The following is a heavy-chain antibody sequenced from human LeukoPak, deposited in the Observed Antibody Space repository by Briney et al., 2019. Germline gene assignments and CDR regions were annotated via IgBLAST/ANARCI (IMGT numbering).Heavy chain of an antibody. Sequence: GGSLRLSCAASGFTFSSYSMNWVRQAPGKGLEWVSSISSSSYIYYADSVKGRFTISRDNAKNSLYLQMNSLRAEDTAVYYCAREYDYGDPYPDYWGQGTLVTVSS. CDR1: GFTFSSYS. CDR3: AREYDYGDPYPDY. CDR2: ISSSSYI. V-gene: IGHV3-21*01. J-gene: IGHJ4*02. D-gene: IGHD4-17*01.